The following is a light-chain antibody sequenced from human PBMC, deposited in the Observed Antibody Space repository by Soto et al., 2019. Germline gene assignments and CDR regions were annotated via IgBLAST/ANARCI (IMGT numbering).Light chain of an antibody. CDR3: QQYGSSPRT. J-gene: IGKJ5*01. V-gene: IGKV3-20*01. Sequence: DIVLTQSPGTLSLASGERATLSCRTSQSISGTYLAWYQQKPGQAPRLLIYSESTRATGIPDRFSGSGPGTDFTLTISRLEPEDFAVYYCQQYGSSPRTFGQGTRLEIK. CDR1: QSISGTY. CDR2: SES.